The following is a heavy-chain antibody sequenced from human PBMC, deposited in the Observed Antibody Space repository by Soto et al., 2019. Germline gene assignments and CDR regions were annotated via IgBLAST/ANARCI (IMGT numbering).Heavy chain of an antibody. CDR1: GGIFGTYT. V-gene: IGHV1-69*02. CDR2: IIPLLNKA. CDR3: ARGHPGWFDP. Sequence: QVQLVQSGAEMKKPGSSVKVSCKASGGIFGTYTINWVRQAPGQGLEWMGRIIPLLNKADYAQKFQGRVTISVERSADTAYMELASLTSGDTAVYYCARGHPGWFDPWGQGSLVTVSS. J-gene: IGHJ5*02.